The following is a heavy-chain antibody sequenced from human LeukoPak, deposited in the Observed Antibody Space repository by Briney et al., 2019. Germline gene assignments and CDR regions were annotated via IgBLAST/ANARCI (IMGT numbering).Heavy chain of an antibody. V-gene: IGHV4-38-2*02. D-gene: IGHD3-22*01. Sequence: SETLSLTCTVSGYSISSGYYWGWIRQPPGKGLEWIGSIYHSGSTYYNPSLKSRVTISVDTSKNQFSLKLSSVTAADTAVYYCARVQLYYYDSSGFSGAFDYWGQGTLVTVSS. CDR3: ARVQLYYYDSSGFSGAFDY. CDR1: GYSISSGYY. CDR2: IYHSGST. J-gene: IGHJ4*02.